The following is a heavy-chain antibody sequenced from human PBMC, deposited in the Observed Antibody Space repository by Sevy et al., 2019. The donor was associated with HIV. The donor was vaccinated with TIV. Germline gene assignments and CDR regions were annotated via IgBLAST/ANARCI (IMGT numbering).Heavy chain of an antibody. CDR2: ISGSGDST. J-gene: IGHJ4*02. CDR3: AEMINWIDVRYFDY. Sequence: GGSLRLSCAASGFTFSSYAMSWVRQAPGKGLEWVSAISGSGDSTYYADSVRGRFTISKNNSRNTPYLQMNSLSAEDTAVYFCAEMINWIDVRYFDYWGQGTLVTVSS. CDR1: GFTFSSYA. D-gene: IGHD1-20*01. V-gene: IGHV3-23*01.